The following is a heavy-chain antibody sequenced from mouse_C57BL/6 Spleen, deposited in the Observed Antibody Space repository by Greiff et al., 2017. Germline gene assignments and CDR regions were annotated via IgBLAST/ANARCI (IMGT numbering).Heavy chain of an antibody. V-gene: IGHV14-4*01. CDR2: IDPENGDT. CDR3: TTRPLVDSPAWFAY. J-gene: IGHJ3*01. D-gene: IGHD3-2*01. CDR1: GFNIKDDY. Sequence: EVQRVESGAELVRPGASVKLSCTASGFNIKDDYMHWVKQRPEQGLEWIGWIDPENGDTEYASKFQGKATITADTSSNTAYLQLSSLTSEDTAVYYCTTRPLVDSPAWFAYWGQGTLVTVSA.